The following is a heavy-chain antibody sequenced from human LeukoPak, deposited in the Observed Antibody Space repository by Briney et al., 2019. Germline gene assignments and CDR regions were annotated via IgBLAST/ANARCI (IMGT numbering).Heavy chain of an antibody. CDR2: IYYSGST. J-gene: IGHJ4*02. CDR3: ARGIYGVWIGVKAERFDY. Sequence: SSETLSLTCTVSGGSISSYYWSWIRQPPGKGLEWIGYIYYSGSTNYNPSLKSRVTISVDTSKNQFSLKLSSVTAADTAVYYCARGIYGVWIGVKAERFDYWGQGTLVTVSS. V-gene: IGHV4-59*12. CDR1: GGSISSYY. D-gene: IGHD3-3*01.